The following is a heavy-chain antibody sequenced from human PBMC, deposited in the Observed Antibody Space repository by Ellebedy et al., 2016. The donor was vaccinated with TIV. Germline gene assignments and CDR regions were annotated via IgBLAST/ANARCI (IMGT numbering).Heavy chain of an antibody. CDR3: ATMKYQSDYWFDP. J-gene: IGHJ5*02. D-gene: IGHD3-22*01. CDR1: GGSISSGDYY. CDR2: IYYSGST. V-gene: IGHV4-30-4*01. Sequence: MPSETLSLTCTVSGGSISSGDYYWSWIRQPPGKGLEWIGYIYYSGSTYYNPSLKSRVTISVDTSKNQFSLKLTSVSAADTAMYYCATMKYQSDYWFDPWGQGTLVTVSS.